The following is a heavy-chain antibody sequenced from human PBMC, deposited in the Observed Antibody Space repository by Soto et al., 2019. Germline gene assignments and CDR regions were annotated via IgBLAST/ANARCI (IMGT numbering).Heavy chain of an antibody. CDR2: IWYDGSTK. CDR3: ARSHNWNYVGLDY. CDR1: GFTFSTYG. J-gene: IGHJ4*02. D-gene: IGHD1-7*01. V-gene: IGHV3-33*01. Sequence: QVQLVESGGGVVQPGRSLSLSLAASGFTFSTYGMHWVRQTPGKGLEWVAVIWYDGSTKYYVDSVKGRFTISRDNSKNTLFLHMNSLRAEDTAVYYCARSHNWNYVGLDYWGQGTLVTVSS.